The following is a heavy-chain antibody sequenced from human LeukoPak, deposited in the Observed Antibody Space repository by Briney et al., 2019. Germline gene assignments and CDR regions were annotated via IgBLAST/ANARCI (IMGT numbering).Heavy chain of an antibody. CDR2: FDPEDGET. CDR3: ATDVRGYCSGGSCRPVFDY. V-gene: IGHV1-24*01. D-gene: IGHD2-15*01. CDR1: GYTLTELS. Sequence: APVKVSCKVSGYTLTELSMHWVRQAPGKGLEWMGGFDPEDGETIYAQKFQGRVTMTEDTSTDTAYMELSSLRSEDTAVYYCATDVRGYCSGGSCRPVFDYWGQGTLVTVSS. J-gene: IGHJ4*02.